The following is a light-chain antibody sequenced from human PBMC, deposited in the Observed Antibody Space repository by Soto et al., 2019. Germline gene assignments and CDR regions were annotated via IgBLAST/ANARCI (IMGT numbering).Light chain of an antibody. CDR2: GTS. CDR1: QSVTSN. V-gene: IGKV3-15*01. J-gene: IGKJ2*01. Sequence: EIVMTQSPATLSVSPGEGATLSCRASQSVTSNLAWYQQQPGQATRLLIYGTSTKATGIPARLSGSGSGTEFTLTIGSLQSQDFAVYYCQQYYNWPYTFGQGTKLEIK. CDR3: QQYYNWPYT.